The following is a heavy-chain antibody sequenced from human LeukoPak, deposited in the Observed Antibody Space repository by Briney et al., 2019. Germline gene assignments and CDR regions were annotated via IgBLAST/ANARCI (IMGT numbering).Heavy chain of an antibody. CDR3: ARGSRYSYGHDDAFDI. V-gene: IGHV3-30-3*01. J-gene: IGHJ3*02. D-gene: IGHD5-18*01. CDR2: ISYDGSNK. Sequence: PGRSLRLSCAASGFTFSSYAMHWVRQAPGKGLEWVAVISYDGSNKYYADSVKGRFTISRDNSKNTLYLQMNSLRAEDTAVYYCARGSRYSYGHDDAFDIWGQGTMVTVSS. CDR1: GFTFSSYA.